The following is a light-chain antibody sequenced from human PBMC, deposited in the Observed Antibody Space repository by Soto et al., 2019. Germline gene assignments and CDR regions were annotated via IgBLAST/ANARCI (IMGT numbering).Light chain of an antibody. CDR2: GAS. CDR1: QSISSN. CDR3: LQHNSYPLT. Sequence: EIVMTQSPGTLSVSAGERATLSCRASQSISSNLAWYQQRPGQAPRLLIYGASTRATGVAARFNGSGSGTEFTLTISSLQPDDFATYYCLQHNSYPLTFGGGTKVDNK. V-gene: IGKV3-15*01. J-gene: IGKJ4*01.